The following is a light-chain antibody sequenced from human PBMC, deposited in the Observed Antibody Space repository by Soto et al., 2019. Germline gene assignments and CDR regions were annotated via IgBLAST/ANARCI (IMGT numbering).Light chain of an antibody. CDR3: SSYTSSSTLGV. J-gene: IGLJ2*01. Sequence: QSVLTQPASVSGSPGQSITISCTGTSSDVGAYNYVSWYQQHPGKAPKLMIYDVTYRPSGVSNRFSGSKSGDTASLTISGLQAEDEADYYCSSYTSSSTLGVFGGGTKVTVL. CDR2: DVT. V-gene: IGLV2-14*01. CDR1: SSDVGAYNY.